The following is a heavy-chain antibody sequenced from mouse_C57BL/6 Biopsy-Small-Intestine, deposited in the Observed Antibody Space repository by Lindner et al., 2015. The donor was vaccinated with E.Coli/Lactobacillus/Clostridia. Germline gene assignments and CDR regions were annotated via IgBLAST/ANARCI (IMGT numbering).Heavy chain of an antibody. V-gene: IGHV1-66*01. J-gene: IGHJ1*03. D-gene: IGHD2-3*01. CDR1: GYSFTTYY. CDR3: ARGSIYDGYYWYFDV. Sequence: VQLQESGPELVKPGASVKISCKASGYSFTTYYIHWVKQRPGQGLEWIGWIYPGSGNTQYNEKFKGKATLTADTSSSTAYMQLSSLTSEDSAVYYCARGSIYDGYYWYFDVWGTGTTVTVSS. CDR2: IYPGSGNT.